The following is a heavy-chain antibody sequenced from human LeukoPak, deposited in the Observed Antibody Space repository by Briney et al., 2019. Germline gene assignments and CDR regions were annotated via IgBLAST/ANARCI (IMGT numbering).Heavy chain of an antibody. CDR3: ARDSRTYCSSTSCYHFDY. V-gene: IGHV1-18*04. CDR2: ISAYNGNT. J-gene: IGHJ4*02. CDR1: GYTFTSYY. Sequence: ASVKVSCKASGYTFTSYYIHWVRQAPGQGLEWMGWISAYNGNTNYAQKFQGRVTITADESTSTAYMELSSLRSEDTAVYYCARDSRTYCSSTSCYHFDYWGQGTLVTVSS. D-gene: IGHD2-2*01.